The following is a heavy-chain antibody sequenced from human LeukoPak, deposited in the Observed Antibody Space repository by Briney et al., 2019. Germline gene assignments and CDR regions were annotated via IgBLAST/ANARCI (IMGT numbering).Heavy chain of an antibody. CDR2: IIPIFGTA. CDR1: GGTFSSYA. D-gene: IGHD6-13*01. CDR3: AREAVRQQLDLDY. J-gene: IGHJ4*02. V-gene: IGHV1-69*13. Sequence: ASVKVSCKASGGTFSSYAISWVRQAPGQGLEWMGGIIPIFGTANYAQKFQGRVTITADESTSTAYMELSGLRSEDTAVYYCAREAVRQQLDLDYWGQGTLVTVSS.